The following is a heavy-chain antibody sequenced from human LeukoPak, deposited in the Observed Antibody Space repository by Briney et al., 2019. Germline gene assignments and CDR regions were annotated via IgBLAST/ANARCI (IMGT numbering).Heavy chain of an antibody. CDR3: ARGISYYDSSGYVYYFDY. D-gene: IGHD3-22*01. V-gene: IGHV1-8*01. Sequence: ASVKVSCKASGYTFTSYDINWVRQATGQGLEWMGWMNPNSGNTGYEQKFQGRVTMTRNTSISTAYMELSSLRSEDTAVYYCARGISYYDSSGYVYYFDYWGQGTLVTVSS. CDR1: GYTFTSYD. J-gene: IGHJ4*02. CDR2: MNPNSGNT.